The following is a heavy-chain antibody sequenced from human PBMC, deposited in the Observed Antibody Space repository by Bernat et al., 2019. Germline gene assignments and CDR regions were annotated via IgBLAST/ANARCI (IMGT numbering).Heavy chain of an antibody. J-gene: IGHJ5*01. Sequence: QITLKESGPTLVKPTQTLTLTCTFSGFSLTTIGLGVGWIRQPPGKALEWLALIYWDDDKRSSPSLRNRLTISKDTPKNQVVLTLANVDPVDTATYYCARGLYSASGTYYNSLPSDSWGQGILVTVSS. CDR3: ARGLYSASGTYYNSLPSDS. CDR1: GFSLTTIGLG. CDR2: IYWDDDK. V-gene: IGHV2-5*02. D-gene: IGHD3-10*01.